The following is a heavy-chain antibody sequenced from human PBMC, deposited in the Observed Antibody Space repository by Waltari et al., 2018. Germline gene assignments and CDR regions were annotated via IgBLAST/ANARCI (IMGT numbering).Heavy chain of an antibody. CDR2: IIPIFGTA. CDR1: GGTFSSYA. Sequence: QVQLVQSGAEVKKPGSSVKVSCKASGGTFSSYAISWVRQAPGQGLEWMGGIIPIFGTANYAQKFQGRVTITTDESTSTAYMELSSLRSEDTAVYYCARDRINCSGGSCFYNYWFDPWGQGTLVTVSS. D-gene: IGHD2-15*01. J-gene: IGHJ5*02. V-gene: IGHV1-69*05. CDR3: ARDRINCSGGSCFYNYWFDP.